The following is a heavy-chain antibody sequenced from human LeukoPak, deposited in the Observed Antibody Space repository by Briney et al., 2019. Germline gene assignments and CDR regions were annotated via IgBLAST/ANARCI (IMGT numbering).Heavy chain of an antibody. V-gene: IGHV3-48*01. J-gene: IGHJ4*02. D-gene: IGHD4-17*01. CDR2: ISTSGNTI. CDR1: GSTFTSYS. CDR3: TRDYYGDFYFDY. Sequence: PGGSLRLSCAASGSTFTSYSMNWVRQAPGKGLEWVSYISTSGNTIYYADSVKGRFTISRDNAKNSLYLQMNSLRAEDAAVYYCTRDYYGDFYFDYWGQGTLVTVSS.